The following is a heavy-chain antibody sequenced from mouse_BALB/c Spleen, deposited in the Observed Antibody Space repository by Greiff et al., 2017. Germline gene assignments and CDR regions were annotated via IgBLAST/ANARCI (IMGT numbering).Heavy chain of an antibody. J-gene: IGHJ4*01. CDR1: GDSITSGY. Sequence: EVQLQESGPSLVKPSQTLSLTCSVTGDSITSGYWNWIRKFPGNKLEYMGYISYSGSTYYNPSLKSRISITRDTSKNQYYLQLNSVTTEDTATYYCARHYYGSSYDYYAMDYWGQGTSVTVSS. D-gene: IGHD1-1*01. V-gene: IGHV3-8*02. CDR2: ISYSGST. CDR3: ARHYYGSSYDYYAMDY.